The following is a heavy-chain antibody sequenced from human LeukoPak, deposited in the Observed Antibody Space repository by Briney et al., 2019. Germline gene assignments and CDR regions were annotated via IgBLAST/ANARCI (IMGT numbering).Heavy chain of an antibody. CDR1: GFTVSSNY. CDR2: FYSVGST. Sequence: GGSLRLSCAASGFTVSSNYMSWVRQAPGKGLEWVSVFYSVGSTYYADSVKGRFTISRDNSKNTLYLQMNSLRAEDTAVYYCARGLDSGDYFDCWGQGTLVTVSS. J-gene: IGHJ4*02. V-gene: IGHV3-53*01. CDR3: ARGLDSGDYFDC. D-gene: IGHD4-17*01.